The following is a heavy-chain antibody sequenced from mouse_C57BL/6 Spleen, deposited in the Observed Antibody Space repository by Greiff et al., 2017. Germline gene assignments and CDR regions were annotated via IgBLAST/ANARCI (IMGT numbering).Heavy chain of an antibody. Sequence: EVKLEESGPGLVKPSQSLSLTCSVTGYSITSGYYWNWIRQFPGNKLEWMGYISYDGSNNYNPSLKNRISITRDTSKNQFFLKLNSVTTEDTATYYCARYDYDADYYAMDYWGQGTSVTVSS. V-gene: IGHV3-6*01. D-gene: IGHD2-4*01. CDR2: ISYDGSN. CDR1: GYSITSGYY. J-gene: IGHJ4*01. CDR3: ARYDYDADYYAMDY.